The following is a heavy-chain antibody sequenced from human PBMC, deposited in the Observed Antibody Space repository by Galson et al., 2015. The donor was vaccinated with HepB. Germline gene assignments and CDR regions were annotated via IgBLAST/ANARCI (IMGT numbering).Heavy chain of an antibody. CDR3: ARNYDSSGYWLLKY. Sequence: SVKVSCKASGYTFTSYFIHWLRQAPGQGLEWMAVINPNGDIARSPEKFQDRVTLTSDTPTSTVYMELRSLRPEDTAVYYCARNYDSSGYWLLKYWGQGTLVTVSS. CDR2: INPNGDIA. CDR1: GYTFTSYF. D-gene: IGHD3-22*01. J-gene: IGHJ4*02. V-gene: IGHV1-46*01.